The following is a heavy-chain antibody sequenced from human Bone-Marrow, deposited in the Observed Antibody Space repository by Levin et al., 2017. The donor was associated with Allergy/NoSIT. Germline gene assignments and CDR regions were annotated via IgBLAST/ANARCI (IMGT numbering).Heavy chain of an antibody. J-gene: IGHJ4*02. CDR3: ARLVSDYGIGWMGYFDS. Sequence: ASVKVSCKAAGGTFGNSAIGWVRQAPGQGLEWVGGIIPIFGASDYAQRFQGRLTISADKSTNTAYMELTSLKSDDTAVYYCARLVSDYGIGWMGYFDSWGQGTLVTVSS. CDR1: GGTFGNSA. D-gene: IGHD4-17*01. CDR2: IIPIFGAS. V-gene: IGHV1-69*06.